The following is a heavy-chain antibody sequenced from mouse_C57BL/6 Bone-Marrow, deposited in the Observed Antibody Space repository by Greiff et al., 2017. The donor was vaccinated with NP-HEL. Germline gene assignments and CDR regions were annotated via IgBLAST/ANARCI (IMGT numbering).Heavy chain of an antibody. CDR3: TRPINWERAMDY. Sequence: DVKLVESGEGLVKPGGSRKLSCAASGLPFSSYAMSWVRQTPEKRLEWVAYISSGGDYIYYADTVKGRFTISRDNARNTLYLQMSSLKSEDTAMYYCTRPINWERAMDYWGQGTSVTVSS. CDR2: ISSGGDYI. CDR1: GLPFSSYA. D-gene: IGHD4-1*01. V-gene: IGHV5-9-1*02. J-gene: IGHJ4*01.